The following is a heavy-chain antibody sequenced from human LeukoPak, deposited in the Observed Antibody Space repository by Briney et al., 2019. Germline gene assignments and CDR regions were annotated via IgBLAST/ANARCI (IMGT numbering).Heavy chain of an antibody. CDR3: AREKGQWTGDFDY. V-gene: IGHV3-74*01. Sequence: PGGSLRLSCAASGFTFSSYWMHWVRQAPGKGLVWVSRIKSDGSNTNYADSVKGRFTISRDNAKNTLHLQMNSLRAEDTAVYYCAREKGQWTGDFDYWGQGTLVTVSS. CDR1: GFTFSSYW. D-gene: IGHD3-16*01. J-gene: IGHJ4*02. CDR2: IKSDGSNT.